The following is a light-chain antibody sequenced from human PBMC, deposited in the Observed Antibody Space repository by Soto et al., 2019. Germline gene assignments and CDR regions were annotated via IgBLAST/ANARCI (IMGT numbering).Light chain of an antibody. V-gene: IGKV1D-8*03. J-gene: IGKJ4*01. CDR1: QGISSY. CDR3: QQLRMYPST. CDR2: AAS. Sequence: ICSTHSPSLLSASTLDSVTISCRMSQGISSYLAWYQQKPGEAPKLLIYAASTLYGGVPSRFSGSGSGTDFALTITSLQAEDFATYYCQQLRMYPSTFGGGTKVDI.